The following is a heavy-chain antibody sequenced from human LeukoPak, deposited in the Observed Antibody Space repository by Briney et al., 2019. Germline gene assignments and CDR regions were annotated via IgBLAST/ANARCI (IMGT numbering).Heavy chain of an antibody. J-gene: IGHJ2*01. Sequence: SETLSLTCTVSGGSISSYYWSWIRQPPGKGLEWIGYIYYSGSTNYNPSLKSRVTISVDTSKNQFSLKLSSVTAADTAVYYCARGRGSSNWYGWYFDLWGRGTLVTVSS. CDR1: GGSISSYY. CDR2: IYYSGST. V-gene: IGHV4-59*01. CDR3: ARGRGSSNWYGWYFDL. D-gene: IGHD6-13*01.